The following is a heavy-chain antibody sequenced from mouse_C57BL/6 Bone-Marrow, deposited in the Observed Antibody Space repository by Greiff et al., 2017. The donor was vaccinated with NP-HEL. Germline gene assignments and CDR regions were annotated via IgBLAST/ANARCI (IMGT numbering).Heavy chain of an antibody. D-gene: IGHD1-1*01. V-gene: IGHV1-82*01. Sequence: VNLVESGPELVKPGASVKISCKASGYAFSSSWMNWVKQRPGKGLEWIGRIYPGDGDTNYNGKFKGKATLTADKSSSTAYMQLSSLTSEDSAVYFCARSGVSTAVPYFDYWGQGTTLTVSS. CDR2: IYPGDGDT. J-gene: IGHJ2*01. CDR3: ARSGVSTAVPYFDY. CDR1: GYAFSSSW.